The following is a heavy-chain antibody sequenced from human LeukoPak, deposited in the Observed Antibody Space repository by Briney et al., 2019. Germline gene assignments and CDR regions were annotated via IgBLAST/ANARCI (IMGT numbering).Heavy chain of an antibody. J-gene: IGHJ4*02. V-gene: IGHV2-5*02. D-gene: IGHD6-13*01. CDR3: THSPRISSTYYFYY. CDR2: IYWDDDK. CDR1: GFSHSTSGLG. Sequence: SGPTLLKPTQTLTLTCTFSGFSHSTSGLGVGWIRQPPGKALEWLALIYWDDDKRYSPSLKSRLTITKDTSKNQVVLTMTNMDPVDTATYYCTHSPRISSTYYFYYWGQGTLVTVSS.